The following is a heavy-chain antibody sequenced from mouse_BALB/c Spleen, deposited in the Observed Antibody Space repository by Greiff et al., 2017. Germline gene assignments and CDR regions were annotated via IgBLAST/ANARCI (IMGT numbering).Heavy chain of an antibody. J-gene: IGHJ2*01. CDR1: GYSFTSYW. D-gene: IGHD2-14*01. V-gene: IGHV1-74*01. Sequence: QVQLQQPGAELVRPGASVKLSCKASGYSFTSYWMNWVKQRPGQGLEWIGMIHPSDSDTRFNQKFKDKATLTVDKSSSTAYMQLSSPTSEDSAVYYCERGAYGYDRDYWGQGTTLTVSS. CDR3: ERGAYGYDRDY. CDR2: IHPSDSDT.